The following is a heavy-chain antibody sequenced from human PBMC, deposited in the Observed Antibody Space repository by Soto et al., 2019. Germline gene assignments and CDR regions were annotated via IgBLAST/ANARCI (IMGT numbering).Heavy chain of an antibody. CDR2: IIPIFGTA. V-gene: IGHV1-69*06. J-gene: IGHJ5*02. D-gene: IGHD3-3*01. CDR3: ARERSYDFWSGPYNWFDP. Sequence: SVKVSCKASGGTFSSYAISWVRQAPGQGLEWMGGIIPIFGTANYAQKFQGRVTITADKSTSTAYMELSSLRSEDTAVYYCARERSYDFWSGPYNWFDPWGQGTLVTVSS. CDR1: GGTFSSYA.